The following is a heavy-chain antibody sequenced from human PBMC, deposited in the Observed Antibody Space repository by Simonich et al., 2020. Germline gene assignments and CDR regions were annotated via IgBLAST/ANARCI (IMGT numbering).Heavy chain of an antibody. CDR2: ISDYKGNT. CDR1: GYTFTSYG. CDR3: ARASRGTWWYYYFDY. V-gene: IGHV1-18*01. J-gene: IGHJ4*02. D-gene: IGHD2-15*01. Sequence: QVQLVQSGAEVKKPGASVKVSCKASGYTFTSYGISWVRQAPGQGLEGMGWISDYKGNTTYAQKLQGRVTMTTDTSTGTAYMELRSLRSDDTAVYYCARASRGTWWYYYFDYWGQGTLVTVSS.